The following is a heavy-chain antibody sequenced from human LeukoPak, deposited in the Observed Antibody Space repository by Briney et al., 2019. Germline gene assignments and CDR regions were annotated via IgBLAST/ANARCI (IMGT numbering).Heavy chain of an antibody. J-gene: IGHJ4*02. CDR3: ARGTRSFDWLRSYFDF. CDR1: GCTFNDYY. D-gene: IGHD3-9*01. V-gene: IGHV1-69-2*01. Sequence: ATVKISCKASGCTFNDYYINWVQQAPGKGLEWMGRVDLEDGDTIYAEKFQGRVTITADTSTDTAYMDLSSLRSFDTAVYYCARGTRSFDWLRSYFDFWGQGTLVSVSS. CDR2: VDLEDGDT.